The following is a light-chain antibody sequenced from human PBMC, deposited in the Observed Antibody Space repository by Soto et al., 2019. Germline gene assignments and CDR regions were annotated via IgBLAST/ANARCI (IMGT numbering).Light chain of an antibody. CDR1: QRVNNQY. J-gene: IGKJ2*01. V-gene: IGKV3-20*01. CDR2: GAS. CDR3: QQYGTSPHT. Sequence: EIVLTQSPGTLSFFPGGRAHPPCQARQRVNNQYLAWYQQKPGQVPRPLIYGASIRAAGVPDRLSGSGSGTDFTLTISRLEPEDYAVYYCQQYGTSPHTFGQGTKLEIK.